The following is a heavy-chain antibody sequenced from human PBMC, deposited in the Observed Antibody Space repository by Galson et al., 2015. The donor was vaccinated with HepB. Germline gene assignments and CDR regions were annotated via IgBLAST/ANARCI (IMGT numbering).Heavy chain of an antibody. D-gene: IGHD6-19*01. CDR3: ARLDSGWYIYY. CDR2: IYYSGST. CDR1: GGSISSYY. Sequence: ETLSLTCTVSGGSISSYYWSWIRQPPGKGLEWIGYIYYSGSTNYNPSLKSRVTISVDTSKNQFSLKLSSVTAADTAVYYCARLDSGWYIYYWGQGTLVTVSS. V-gene: IGHV4-59*08. J-gene: IGHJ4*02.